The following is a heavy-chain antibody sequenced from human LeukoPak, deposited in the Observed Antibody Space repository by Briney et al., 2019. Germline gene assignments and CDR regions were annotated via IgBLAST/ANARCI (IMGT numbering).Heavy chain of an antibody. CDR2: MNPNSGNT. Sequence: ASVKVSCKASGYTFTSYDINWVRQATGQGLEWMGWMNPNSGNTGYAQKFQGRVTITRNTSISTAYMELSSLRSEDTAVYYCARGKGYCSGGSCFWRNWFDPWGQGTLVTVSS. D-gene: IGHD2-15*01. CDR3: ARGKGYCSGGSCFWRNWFDP. CDR1: GYTFTSYD. J-gene: IGHJ5*02. V-gene: IGHV1-8*03.